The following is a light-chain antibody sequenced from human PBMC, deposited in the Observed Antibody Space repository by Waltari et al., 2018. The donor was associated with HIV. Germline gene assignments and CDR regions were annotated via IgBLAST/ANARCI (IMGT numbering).Light chain of an antibody. J-gene: IGLJ2*01. CDR2: VNSDGSH. CDR1: SGHSNYA. Sequence: QLVLTQSPSASASLGASVKLTCTLSSGHSNYAIAWHQQQPEKGPRCLMKVNSDGSHFKGDGIPDRFSGSTSGAERYLTISSLQSEDEADYYCQTWGTGIRVFGGGTKLTVL. V-gene: IGLV4-69*01. CDR3: QTWGTGIRV.